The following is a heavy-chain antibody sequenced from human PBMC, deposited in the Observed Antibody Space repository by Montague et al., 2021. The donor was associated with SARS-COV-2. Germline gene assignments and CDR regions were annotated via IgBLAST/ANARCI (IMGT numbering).Heavy chain of an antibody. CDR3: ARESSGCFFRRCSRYGMDV. CDR1: GGSINSSNW. V-gene: IGHV4-4*02. D-gene: IGHD6-19*01. CDR2: IYHSGST. J-gene: IGHJ6*02. Sequence: SETLSLTCAVSGGSINSSNWWSWVRQPPGKGLEWIGEIYHSGSTNYNPSLESRVTISVDKSKNQFSLKLSSVTAADTAVYYCARESSGCFFRRCSRYGMDVWGQGTTVTVSS.